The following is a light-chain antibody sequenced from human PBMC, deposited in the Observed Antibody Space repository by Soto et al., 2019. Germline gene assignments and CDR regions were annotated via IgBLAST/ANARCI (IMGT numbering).Light chain of an antibody. CDR1: QSFSTSY. CDR2: NTF. V-gene: IGKV3-20*01. J-gene: IGKJ3*01. CDR3: QQYGGSPFT. Sequence: EIVLTQSPGTLSLSPGDRATLSCRASQSFSTSYLAWYQHKPGQAPRLLIHNTFTRATGIPDRFSGSGSGTDFTLTISRLEPEDFAVYYCQQYGGSPFTFGPGTNVDIK.